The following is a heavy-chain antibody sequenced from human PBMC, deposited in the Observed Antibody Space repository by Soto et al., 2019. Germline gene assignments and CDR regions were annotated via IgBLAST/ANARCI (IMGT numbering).Heavy chain of an antibody. Sequence: ASVKVSCKASGYTFTSYAMHWVRQAPGQRLEWMGWINAGNGNTKYSQKFQGRVTITRDTSASTAYMELCSLRSEDTAVYYCASGAAAEYCYYFYGMEVWGQGTRVTVS. J-gene: IGHJ6*02. D-gene: IGHD6-13*01. CDR3: ASGAAAEYCYYFYGMEV. CDR2: INAGNGNT. CDR1: GYTFTSYA. V-gene: IGHV1-3*01.